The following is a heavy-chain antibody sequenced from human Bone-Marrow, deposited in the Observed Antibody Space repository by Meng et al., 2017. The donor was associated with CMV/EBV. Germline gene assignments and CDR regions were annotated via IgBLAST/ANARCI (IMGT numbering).Heavy chain of an antibody. CDR3: ARGRYYYDSSGYAYYYYGMDV. D-gene: IGHD3-22*01. V-gene: IGHV1-69*10. CDR2: IIPILGIA. CDR1: GYTLTELS. J-gene: IGHJ6*02. Sequence: SVKVSCKVSGYTLTELSMHWVRQAPGQGLEWMGGIIPILGIANYAQKFQGRVTITADKSTSTAYMELSSLRSEDTAVYYCARGRYYYDSSGYAYYYYGMDVWGQGTTVTVSS.